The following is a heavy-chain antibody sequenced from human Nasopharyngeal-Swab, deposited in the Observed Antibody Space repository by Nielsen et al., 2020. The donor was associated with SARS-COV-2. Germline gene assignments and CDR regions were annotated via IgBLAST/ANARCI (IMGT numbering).Heavy chain of an antibody. Sequence: SETLSLTCTVSRVSITSQYWSWIRQPPGKGLEWIGYICHNSGTSYNPSLKSRVTMFMGTSKNQFSLRLRSVTAADTAVYYCAKEGATGWFDPWGQGTLVTVSS. CDR2: ICHNSGT. CDR3: AKEGATGWFDP. J-gene: IGHJ5*02. CDR1: RVSITSQY. V-gene: IGHV4-59*11.